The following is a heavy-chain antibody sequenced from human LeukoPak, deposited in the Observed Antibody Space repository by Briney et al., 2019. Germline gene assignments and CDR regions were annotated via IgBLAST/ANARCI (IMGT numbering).Heavy chain of an antibody. Sequence: SETLSLTCTVSGGSIRGYSWSWLRQPPGKGLEWIGYISDSGSTYYNPSLKSRITISLDTSKNQFSLKLSSATAADTAVYYCARWGRPNFDYWGQGTLVTVSS. CDR2: ISDSGST. CDR1: GGSIRGYS. V-gene: IGHV4-59*01. J-gene: IGHJ4*02. CDR3: ARWGRPNFDY. D-gene: IGHD7-27*01.